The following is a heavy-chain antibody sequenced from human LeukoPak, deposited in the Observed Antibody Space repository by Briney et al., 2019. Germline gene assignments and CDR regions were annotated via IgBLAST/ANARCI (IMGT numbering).Heavy chain of an antibody. D-gene: IGHD2-2*01. V-gene: IGHV1-18*01. CDR2: ISAYNGNT. J-gene: IGHJ5*02. CDR1: GYTFTSYG. Sequence: ASVKVSCKASGYTFTSYGISWVRQAPGQGLEWMGWISAYNGNTNYAQKLQGRVTMTTDTSTSTVYMELSSLRSEDTAVYYCARETGEYQLLRRFDPWGQGTLVTVSS. CDR3: ARETGEYQLLRRFDP.